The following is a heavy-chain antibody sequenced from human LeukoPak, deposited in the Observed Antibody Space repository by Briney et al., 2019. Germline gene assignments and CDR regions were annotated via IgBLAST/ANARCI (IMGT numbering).Heavy chain of an antibody. CDR3: AKGGNSRSYYYGVDV. J-gene: IGHJ6*02. CDR2: IWFDGSKK. D-gene: IGHD2-21*01. CDR1: GFTFSSYW. Sequence: GGSLRLSCAASGFTFSSYWMHWVRQAPGKGLEWVAVIWFDGSKKYFADSVKGRVTISRDNSKNTLFLQMNSLRVEDTAVYYCAKGGNSRSYYYGVDVWGQGTTVTVSS. V-gene: IGHV3-33*08.